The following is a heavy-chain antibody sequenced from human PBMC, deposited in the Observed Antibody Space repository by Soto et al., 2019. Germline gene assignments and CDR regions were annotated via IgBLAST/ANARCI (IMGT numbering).Heavy chain of an antibody. CDR1: GGTFSTFP. V-gene: IGHV1-69*01. J-gene: IGHJ6*02. D-gene: IGHD2-15*01. CDR3: ARDPGLASTIPVTPGNPGGSGFGMEV. Sequence: QEQLVQSGAEVKKPGSSVRVSCKASGGTFSTFPISWVRQVPGQRPEWMGGIIPINGTANYAQKFKGRVTRRTDETTRTANMELRSLRSEDTAVYYCARDPGLASTIPVTPGNPGGSGFGMEVWGQGTSVTVSS. CDR2: IIPINGTA.